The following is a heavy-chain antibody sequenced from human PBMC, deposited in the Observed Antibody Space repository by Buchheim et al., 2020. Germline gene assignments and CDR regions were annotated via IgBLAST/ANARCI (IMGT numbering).Heavy chain of an antibody. J-gene: IGHJ6*02. V-gene: IGHV1-8*01. CDR2: MNPNSGNT. CDR1: GYTFTSYD. D-gene: IGHD5-18*01. Sequence: QVQLVQSGAEVKKPGASVKVSCKASGYTFTSYDINWVRQATGQGLEWMGWMNPNSGNTGYAQKFQGRVTMTRNTSISTAYMELSSLRSEDTAVYYCARSQGDTAMVSLALGYYYYGMDVWGQGTT. CDR3: ARSQGDTAMVSLALGYYYYGMDV.